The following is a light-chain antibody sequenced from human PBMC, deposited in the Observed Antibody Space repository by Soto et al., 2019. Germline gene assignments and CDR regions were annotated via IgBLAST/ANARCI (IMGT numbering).Light chain of an antibody. CDR2: DVS. CDR3: SSFTSTSTLYV. CDR1: SSDVGTYNH. J-gene: IGLJ1*01. V-gene: IGLV2-14*01. Sequence: QSVLXQPASVSGSPGQSITISCTGTSSDVGTYNHVSWYQQHPGKAPKLMIYDVSDRPSGVSNRFSGSKSGNTASLTISGLQAEDEADYYCSSFTSTSTLYVFGTGTKVTVL.